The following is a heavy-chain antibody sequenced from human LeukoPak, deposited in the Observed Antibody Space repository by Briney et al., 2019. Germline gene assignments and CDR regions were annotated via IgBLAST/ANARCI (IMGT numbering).Heavy chain of an antibody. Sequence: QAGGSLRLSCAASGFTFSSYAVSWVRQAPGKGLEWVSAISGSGGSTYYADSVKGRFTISRDNSKNTLYLQMNSLRAEDTAVYYCAKDLVRVTIFVGGMDVWGQGTTVTVSS. J-gene: IGHJ6*02. CDR2: ISGSGGST. CDR3: AKDLVRVTIFVGGMDV. V-gene: IGHV3-23*01. CDR1: GFTFSSYA. D-gene: IGHD3-3*01.